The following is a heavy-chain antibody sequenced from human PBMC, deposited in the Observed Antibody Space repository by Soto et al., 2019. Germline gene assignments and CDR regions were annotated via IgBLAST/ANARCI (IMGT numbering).Heavy chain of an antibody. CDR2: MNPNSGNT. D-gene: IGHD7-27*01. V-gene: IGHV1-8*01. Sequence: QVQLVQSGAEVKKPGASVKVSCKASGYTFTSYDINWVRQATGQGLEWIGWMNPNSGNTGYEQKFQGRVTMTRNTSISTAYMELSSLRSDDTAVYYCARVGGAKRGENWFYPWGQGTLVTVSS. J-gene: IGHJ5*02. CDR1: GYTFTSYD. CDR3: ARVGGAKRGENWFYP.